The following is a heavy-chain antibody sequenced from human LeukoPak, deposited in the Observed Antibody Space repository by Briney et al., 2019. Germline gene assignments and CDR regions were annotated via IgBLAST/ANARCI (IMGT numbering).Heavy chain of an antibody. D-gene: IGHD6-19*01. J-gene: IGHJ5*02. CDR2: IKQDGGEK. CDR3: ASAAVAGYNWFDP. V-gene: IGHV3-7*01. CDR1: GFTFSNFW. Sequence: PGGSLRLSXAASGFTFSNFWMNWVRQAPGKGLEWVANIKQDGGEKYYVDSVQGRFTISRDNAKNSLYLQMNSLRAEDSAVYYCASAAVAGYNWFDPWGQGTLVTVSS.